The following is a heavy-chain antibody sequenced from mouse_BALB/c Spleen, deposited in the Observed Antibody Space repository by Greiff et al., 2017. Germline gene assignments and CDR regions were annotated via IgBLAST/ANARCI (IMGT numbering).Heavy chain of an antibody. Sequence: QVQLMESGAELARPGASVKLSCIASGYTFTSYWMQWVQQRPGQGLEWIGGIYPGDGDTRYTQKFKGKATWTADKSSSTVYMQLSSFASEDTAVYYCARSYGDHYAMDYWGQGTSVTVSS. CDR1: GYTFTSYW. J-gene: IGHJ4*01. CDR3: ARSYGDHYAMDY. D-gene: IGHD2-13*01. V-gene: IGHV1-87*01. CDR2: IYPGDGDT.